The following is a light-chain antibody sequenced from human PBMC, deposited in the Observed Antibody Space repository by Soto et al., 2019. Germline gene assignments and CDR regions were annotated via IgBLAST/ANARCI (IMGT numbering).Light chain of an antibody. V-gene: IGKV1-5*03. CDR3: QQFNTSPWT. J-gene: IGKJ1*01. CDR1: QTISSW. CDR2: EAS. Sequence: IQLTQSPSSLSASVGDRVTIPCGASQTISSWLAWYQQKPGKAPKLLIYEASTLKSGVPSRCSGSGSGTEFTLTISSLQPDDFATYYCQQFNTSPWTFGQGTKVDIK.